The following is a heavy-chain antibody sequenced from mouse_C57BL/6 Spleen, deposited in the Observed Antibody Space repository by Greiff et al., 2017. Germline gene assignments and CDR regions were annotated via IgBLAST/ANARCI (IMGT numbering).Heavy chain of an antibody. Sequence: EVQLQQSGPELVKPGASVKISCKASGYSFTGYYMNWVKQSPEKSLEWIGEINPSTGGTTYNQKFKAKATLTVDKSSSTAYMQLKSLTSEDSAVYYWARRDYYGSSYFDYWGQGTTLTVSS. CDR1: GYSFTGYY. J-gene: IGHJ2*01. D-gene: IGHD1-1*01. V-gene: IGHV1-42*01. CDR3: ARRDYYGSSYFDY. CDR2: INPSTGGT.